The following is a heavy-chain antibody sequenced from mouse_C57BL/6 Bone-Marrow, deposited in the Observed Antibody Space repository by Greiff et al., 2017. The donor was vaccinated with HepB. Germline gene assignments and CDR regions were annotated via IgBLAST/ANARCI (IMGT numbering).Heavy chain of an antibody. J-gene: IGHJ4*01. Sequence: EVQLVDSGGGLVQPGGSLKLSCAASGFTFSDYYMYWVRQTPEKRLEWVAYISNGGGSTYYPDTVKGRFTISRDNAKNTLYLQMSRLKSEDTAMYYCARPDLLRWGAMDYWGQGTSVTVSS. V-gene: IGHV5-12*01. CDR1: GFTFSDYY. CDR3: ARPDLLRWGAMDY. CDR2: ISNGGGST. D-gene: IGHD1-1*01.